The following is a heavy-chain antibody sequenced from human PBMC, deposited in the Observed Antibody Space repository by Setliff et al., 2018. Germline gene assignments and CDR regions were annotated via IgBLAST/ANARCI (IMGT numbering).Heavy chain of an antibody. CDR1: GFTFSSHW. J-gene: IGHJ4*02. D-gene: IGHD2-2*01. CDR2: INNDGSST. V-gene: IGHV3-74*01. CDR3: VRGYCSSSSCYGTMGY. Sequence: PGGSLRLSCAAAGFTFSSHWMHWVRQAPGKRLMWVSRINNDGSSTTYEDSVKGRFTISRDNAKNTLYLQMNSLRAEDTAVYYCVRGYCSSSSCYGTMGYWSQGTLVTVSS.